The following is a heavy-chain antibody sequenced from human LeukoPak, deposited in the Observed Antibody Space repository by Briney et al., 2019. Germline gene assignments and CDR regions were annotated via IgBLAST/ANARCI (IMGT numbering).Heavy chain of an antibody. CDR2: ISYDGSNK. Sequence: GGSLRLSCAASGFTFSSYAMHWVRQAPGKGLEWVAVISYDGSNKYYADSVKGRFTTSRDNSKNTLYLQMNSLRAEDTAVYYCATDFRYSGYDSPFDYWGQGTLVTVSS. D-gene: IGHD5-12*01. CDR1: GFTFSSYA. J-gene: IGHJ4*02. V-gene: IGHV3-30*04. CDR3: ATDFRYSGYDSPFDY.